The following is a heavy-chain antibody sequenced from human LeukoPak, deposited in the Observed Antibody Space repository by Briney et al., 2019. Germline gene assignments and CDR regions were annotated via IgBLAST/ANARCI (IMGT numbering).Heavy chain of an antibody. CDR3: ARHSGKTCLVAV. J-gene: IGHJ4*02. V-gene: IGHV5-51*01. Sequence: ESPKISCKATGYTFTNYWVAWVSQMPGKGRERMGIINPGDSDTRYSPALQGQVTISADKSISTAYLQWSSLRASDTAIYYCARHSGKTCLVAVWGQGTLVTVSS. CDR2: INPGDSDT. D-gene: IGHD2-2*01. CDR1: GYTFTNYW.